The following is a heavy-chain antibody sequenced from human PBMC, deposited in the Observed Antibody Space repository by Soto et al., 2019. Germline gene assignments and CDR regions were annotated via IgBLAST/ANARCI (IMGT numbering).Heavy chain of an antibody. CDR3: ARRSSSSWYFDY. J-gene: IGHJ4*02. Sequence: ESLLLSCAASGFTFSSYDMHWVRQATGKGLEWVSAIGTAGDPYYPGSVKGRFTISRENAKNSLYLQMNSLRAGGTAVYYCARRSSSSWYFDYWGQGTLVTVSS. V-gene: IGHV3-13*05. D-gene: IGHD6-13*01. CDR2: IGTAGDP. CDR1: GFTFSSYD.